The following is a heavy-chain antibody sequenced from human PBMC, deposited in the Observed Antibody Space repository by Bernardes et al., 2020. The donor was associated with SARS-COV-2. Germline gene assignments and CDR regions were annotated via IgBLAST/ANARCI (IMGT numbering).Heavy chain of an antibody. Sequence: ASVKVSCKASGYTFTSYAMSWVRQAPGQGLEWMGWINTNTGNPTYAQGFTGRFVFSLDTSVSTAYLQISSLKAEDTAVYYCASEDGEVRGVPRLDAFDIWGQGTMVTVSS. CDR3: ASEDGEVRGVPRLDAFDI. V-gene: IGHV7-4-1*02. J-gene: IGHJ3*02. CDR1: GYTFTSYA. D-gene: IGHD3-10*01. CDR2: INTNTGNP.